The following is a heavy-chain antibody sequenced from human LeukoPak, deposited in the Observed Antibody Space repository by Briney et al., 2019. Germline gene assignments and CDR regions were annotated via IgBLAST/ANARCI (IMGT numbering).Heavy chain of an antibody. CDR3: ASGHPNDSSGYYPDY. CDR2: INHSGST. V-gene: IGHV4-34*01. D-gene: IGHD3-22*01. Sequence: SETLSLTCTVSGGSISNYYWSWIRQPPGKGLEWIGEINHSGSTNYNPSLKSRVTISVDTSKNQFSLKLSSVTGADTAVYYCASGHPNDSSGYYPDYWGQGTLVTVSS. CDR1: GGSISNYY. J-gene: IGHJ4*02.